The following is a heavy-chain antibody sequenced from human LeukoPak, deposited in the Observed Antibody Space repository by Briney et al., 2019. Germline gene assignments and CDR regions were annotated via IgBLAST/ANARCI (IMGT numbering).Heavy chain of an antibody. CDR2: ITGSSTYI. J-gene: IGHJ5*02. D-gene: IGHD4-11*01. CDR3: ARDLTVTSTCWFDL. V-gene: IGHV3-21*01. Sequence: PGGSLRLSCAVPGFTFSSYTMNWVRQAPGKGLEWVSSITGSSTYIYYADSVKGRFTISRDNAKNSLYLQMNNLGAKDTAVYYCARDLTVTSTCWFDLWGQGTLVTVSS. CDR1: GFTFSSYT.